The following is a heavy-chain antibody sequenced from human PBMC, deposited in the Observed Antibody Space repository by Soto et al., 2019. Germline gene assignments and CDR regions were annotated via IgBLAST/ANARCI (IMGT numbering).Heavy chain of an antibody. V-gene: IGHV3-15*07. D-gene: IGHD4-17*01. CDR3: TTDLTVTTAYYYYGMDV. J-gene: IGHJ6*02. CDR1: GFTFSNAW. CDR2: IKSKTDGGTT. Sequence: PGGSLRLSCAASGFTFSNAWMNWVRQAPGKGLEWVGRIKSKTDGGTTDYAAPVKGRFTISRDDSKNTLYLQMNSLKTEDTAVYYCTTDLTVTTAYYYYGMDVWGQGTTVTVSS.